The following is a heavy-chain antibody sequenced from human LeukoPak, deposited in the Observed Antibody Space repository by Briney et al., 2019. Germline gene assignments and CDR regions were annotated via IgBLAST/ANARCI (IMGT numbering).Heavy chain of an antibody. CDR2: IYYSGST. D-gene: IGHD3-22*01. J-gene: IGHJ6*03. Sequence: SETLSLTCAVYGGSFSGYYWSWIRQPPGKGLEWIGSIYYSGSTYYNPSLKSRVTISVDTSKNQFSLKLSSVTAADTAVYYCARGAYDSSGYYRGYYYYYFYLDVWGKGTTVTVSS. CDR1: GGSFSGYY. V-gene: IGHV4-34*01. CDR3: ARGAYDSSGYYRGYYYYYFYLDV.